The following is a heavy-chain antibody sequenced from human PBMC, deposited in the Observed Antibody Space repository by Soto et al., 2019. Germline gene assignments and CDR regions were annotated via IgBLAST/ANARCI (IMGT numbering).Heavy chain of an antibody. CDR2: IDPSDSYT. Sequence: PGESLKISSNGSGYSFTSYWISWVRQMPGKGLEWMGRIDPSDSYTNYSPSFQGHVTISADKSISAAYLQWSSLKASDTAMYYCAGCRIAAAGHDYYYYGMDVWGQGTTVTVSS. J-gene: IGHJ6*02. V-gene: IGHV5-10-1*01. CDR1: GYSFTSYW. CDR3: AGCRIAAAGHDYYYYGMDV. D-gene: IGHD6-13*01.